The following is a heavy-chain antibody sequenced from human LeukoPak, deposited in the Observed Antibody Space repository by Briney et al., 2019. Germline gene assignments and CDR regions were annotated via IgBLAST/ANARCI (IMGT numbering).Heavy chain of an antibody. CDR2: IYYSGST. Sequence: SETLSLTCTVSGGSISSSSYYWGWIRQPPGKGLEWIGSIYYSGSTYYNPSLKSRVTISVDTSKNQFSLKLSSVTAADTAVYYCARESPGDADYYFDYWGQGTLVTVSS. CDR1: GGSISSSSYY. D-gene: IGHD5-24*01. V-gene: IGHV4-39*02. CDR3: ARESPGDADYYFDY. J-gene: IGHJ4*02.